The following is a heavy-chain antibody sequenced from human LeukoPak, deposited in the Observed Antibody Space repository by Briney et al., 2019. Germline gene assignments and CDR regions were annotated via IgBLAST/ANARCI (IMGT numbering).Heavy chain of an antibody. J-gene: IGHJ5*02. CDR3: ARLWIVATWFDA. V-gene: IGHV4-39*02. D-gene: IGHD2-2*03. Sequence: SETLSLTCTVSNGSMTSDSNYWAWVRQPPGKGLEWIGTIFYSGKTYYSASLKSRVTVSLDTSKKNFSLRLSSVTAADTAVYYCARLWIVATWFDAWGQGALVTVSS. CDR2: IFYSGKT. CDR1: NGSMTSDSNY.